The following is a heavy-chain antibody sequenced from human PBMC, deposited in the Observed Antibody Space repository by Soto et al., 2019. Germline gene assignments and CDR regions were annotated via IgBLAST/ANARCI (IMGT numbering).Heavy chain of an antibody. J-gene: IGHJ4*02. Sequence: PSETLSLTCAVYGGSFSNYYWNWFRQPPGKGLEWIGEINHSGDTNYNPSLKSRVTILVDTSRNHFSLRLSSVTAADSAVYYCATAGKYGGYGRYYFDYWGQGTLVTVSS. CDR3: ATAGKYGGYGRYYFDY. CDR2: INHSGDT. CDR1: GGSFSNYY. V-gene: IGHV4-34*01. D-gene: IGHD5-12*01.